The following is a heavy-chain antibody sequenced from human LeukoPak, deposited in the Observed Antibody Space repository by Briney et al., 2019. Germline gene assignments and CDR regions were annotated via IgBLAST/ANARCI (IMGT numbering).Heavy chain of an antibody. CDR2: IIPIFGTA. CDR1: GGTFSSYA. Sequence: GASVKVSCKASGGTFSSYAISWVRQAPGQGLEWMGGIIPIFGTANYAQKFQGRVTITADKSTSTAYMELSSLRSEDTAVYYCARIYDDSSGYSDAFDIWGQGTMVTVSS. J-gene: IGHJ3*02. V-gene: IGHV1-69*06. D-gene: IGHD3-22*01. CDR3: ARIYDDSSGYSDAFDI.